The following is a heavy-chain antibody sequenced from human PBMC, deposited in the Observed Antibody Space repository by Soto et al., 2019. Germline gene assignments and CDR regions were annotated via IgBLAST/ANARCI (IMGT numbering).Heavy chain of an antibody. Sequence: SETLSLTCNVSGGSISSGDYYWAWVLQSPGCGLEWIGYIYYTGSTFYSPSLKSRVTISLDTSENHFSLDMNSVTAADTAVYFCARVSGHNTGYYSVYFMDVWGQGTTVTVSS. J-gene: IGHJ6*02. V-gene: IGHV4-30-4*01. CDR2: IYYTGST. CDR3: ARVSGHNTGYYSVYFMDV. D-gene: IGHD5-18*01. CDR1: GGSISSGDYY.